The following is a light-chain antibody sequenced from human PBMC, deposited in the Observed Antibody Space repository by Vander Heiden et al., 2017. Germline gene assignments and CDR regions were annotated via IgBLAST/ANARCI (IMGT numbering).Light chain of an antibody. CDR2: AAS. CDR3: QQGYSAPPMYS. V-gene: IGKV1-39*01. J-gene: IGKJ2*03. Sequence: DIQMTQSPSSLSASVGDRVSITCRARQSISKYLNWYQQKPGKAPKLLVYAASTSQSGAPSRFSGSGSGTDFTLTISSLQPADFATSYCQQGYSAPPMYSFGPGTKLEIK. CDR1: QSISKY.